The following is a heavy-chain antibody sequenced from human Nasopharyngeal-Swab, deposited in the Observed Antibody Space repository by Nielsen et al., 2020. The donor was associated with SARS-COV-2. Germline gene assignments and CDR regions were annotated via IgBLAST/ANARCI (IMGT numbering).Heavy chain of an antibody. Sequence: SVKVSCKASGGTFSSYGISWVRQAPGQGLEWMGRIIPILGITNYPQKFQGRVTITADKSTGTAYMELSSRRSEDTAVYYCAREVGYSGSYFDYWGQGTLVTVSS. CDR3: AREVGYSGSYFDY. CDR2: IIPILGIT. V-gene: IGHV1-69*04. J-gene: IGHJ4*02. CDR1: GGTFSSYG. D-gene: IGHD1-26*01.